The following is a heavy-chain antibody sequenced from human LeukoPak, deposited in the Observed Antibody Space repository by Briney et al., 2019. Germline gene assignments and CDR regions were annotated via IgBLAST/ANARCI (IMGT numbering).Heavy chain of an antibody. CDR3: ARPGGVGLVRKSYYFDY. CDR2: IYHSGST. D-gene: IGHD6-6*01. J-gene: IGHJ4*02. Sequence: SETLSLTCTVSGYSISSGGYSWSWIRQPPGKGLEWIGYIYHSGSTYYNPSLKSRVTISVDRSKNQFSLKLSSVTAADTAVYYCARPGGVGLVRKSYYFDYWGQGTLVTVSS. V-gene: IGHV4-30-2*01. CDR1: GYSISSGGYS.